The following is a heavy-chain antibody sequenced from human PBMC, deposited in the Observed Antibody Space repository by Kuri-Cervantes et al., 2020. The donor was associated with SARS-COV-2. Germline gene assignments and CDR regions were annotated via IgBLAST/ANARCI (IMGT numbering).Heavy chain of an antibody. CDR3: ALLPKDSSGWYYFDY. D-gene: IGHD6-19*01. CDR2: IYYSGST. V-gene: IGHV4-39*01. J-gene: IGHJ4*01. CDR1: GGSITSASYY. Sequence: SETLSLTCTVSGGSITSASYYWGWIRQPPGKGLEWIGSIYYSGSTYYNPSLKSRVTISVDTSKNQFSLKLSSVTAADTAVYYCALLPKDSSGWYYFDYWGRGTLVTVSS.